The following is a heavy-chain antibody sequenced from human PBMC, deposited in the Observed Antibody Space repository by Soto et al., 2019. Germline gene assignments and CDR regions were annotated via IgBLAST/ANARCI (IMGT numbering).Heavy chain of an antibody. CDR2: IIPIFGTA. V-gene: IGHV1-69*06. J-gene: IGHJ5*02. Sequence: AASVKVSCKASGGTFSSYAISWVRQAPGQGLEWMGGIIPIFGTANYAQKFQGRVTITADKSTSTAYMELSSLRSEDTAVYYCARTLAAHADNWFDPWGQGTLVTVSS. D-gene: IGHD6-6*01. CDR1: GGTFSSYA. CDR3: ARTLAAHADNWFDP.